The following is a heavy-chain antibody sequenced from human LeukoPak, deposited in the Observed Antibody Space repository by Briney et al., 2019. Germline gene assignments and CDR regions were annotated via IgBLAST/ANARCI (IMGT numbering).Heavy chain of an antibody. CDR3: NSYDSSGYYWYYMDV. J-gene: IGHJ6*03. V-gene: IGHV3-30*02. CDR2: IRYDGSNK. D-gene: IGHD3-22*01. CDR1: GFTFSSYG. Sequence: GGSLRLSCAASGFTFSSYGMHWVRQAPGKGLEWVGFIRYDGSNKYYADSVKGRFTISRDNSKNTLYLQMNSLKTEDTAVYYCNSYDSSGYYWYYMDVWGKGTTVTVSS.